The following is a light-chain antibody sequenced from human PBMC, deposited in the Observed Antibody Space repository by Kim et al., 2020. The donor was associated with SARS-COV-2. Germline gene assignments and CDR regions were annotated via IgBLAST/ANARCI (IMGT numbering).Light chain of an antibody. Sequence: SPGASATLSCTARQSVSSSYLAWYQHKPGRAPRLLIYGASNRATGIPARFSGSGSGTDFTLTISRLEPEDFAVYYCQQYGSSPWTFGQGTKVDIK. V-gene: IGKV3-20*01. CDR1: QSVSSSY. CDR2: GAS. CDR3: QQYGSSPWT. J-gene: IGKJ1*01.